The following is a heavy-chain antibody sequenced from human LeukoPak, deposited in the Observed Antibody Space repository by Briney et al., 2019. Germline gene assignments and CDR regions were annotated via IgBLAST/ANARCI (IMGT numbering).Heavy chain of an antibody. D-gene: IGHD6-25*01. J-gene: IGHJ6*03. CDR3: ARDGTPNYSSGWVYMDV. V-gene: IGHV3-30*04. CDR1: GFTFSSYA. Sequence: GGSLRLSCAASGFTFSSYAMHWVRQAPGKGLEWVAVISYDGSNKYYADSVKGRFTISRDNSKNTLYLQMNSLRAEDTAVYYCARDGTPNYSSGWVYMDVWGEGTTVTISS. CDR2: ISYDGSNK.